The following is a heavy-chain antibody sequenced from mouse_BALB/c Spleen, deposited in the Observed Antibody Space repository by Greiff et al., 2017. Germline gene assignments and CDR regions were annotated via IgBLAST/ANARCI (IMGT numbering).Heavy chain of an antibody. Sequence: EVQLQESGPGLVKPSQSLSLTCSVTGYSITSGYYWNWIRQFPGNKLEWMGYISYDGSNNYNPSLKNRISITRDTSKNQFFLKLNSVTTEDTATYYCARGPLWYFDYWGQGTTLTVSS. CDR1: GYSITSGYY. CDR2: ISYDGSN. J-gene: IGHJ2*01. CDR3: ARGPLWYFDY. D-gene: IGHD1-1*02. V-gene: IGHV3-6*02.